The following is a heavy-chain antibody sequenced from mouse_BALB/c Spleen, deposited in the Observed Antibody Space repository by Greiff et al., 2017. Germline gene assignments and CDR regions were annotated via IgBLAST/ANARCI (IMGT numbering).Heavy chain of an antibody. J-gene: IGHJ2*01. CDR1: GYAFTNYL. CDR3: ARDYGNY. V-gene: IGHV1-54*01. CDR2: INPGSGGT. D-gene: IGHD1-1*01. Sequence: VQLHQSGAELVRPGTSVKVSCKASGYAFTNYLIEWVKQRPGQGLEWIGVINPGSGGTNYNEKFKGKATLTADKSSSTAYMQLSSLTSDDSAVYFCARDYGNYWGQGTTLTVSS.